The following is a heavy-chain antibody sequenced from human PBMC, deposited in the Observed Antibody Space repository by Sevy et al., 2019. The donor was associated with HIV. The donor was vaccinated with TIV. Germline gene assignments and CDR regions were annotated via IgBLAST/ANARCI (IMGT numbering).Heavy chain of an antibody. CDR1: GFSFDRYG. V-gene: IGHV3-30*18. CDR2: ISFDASLK. Sequence: GGSLRLSCAASGFSFDRYGAHWVRQAPGRGLEWVAVISFDASLKYYAESVQGRFTISRDNSKNTLYLQMDSLRPEDTAIHYCAKDKRTIRTSGVTDVPGVWGPGTLVTVSS. D-gene: IGHD1-1*01. CDR3: AKDKRTIRTSGVTDVPGV. J-gene: IGHJ3*01.